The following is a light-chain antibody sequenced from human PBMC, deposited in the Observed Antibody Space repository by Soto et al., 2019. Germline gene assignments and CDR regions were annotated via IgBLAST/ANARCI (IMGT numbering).Light chain of an antibody. J-gene: IGKJ4*01. CDR1: QSISRS. V-gene: IGKV3-11*01. CDR3: QQRYNWLT. Sequence: EIVLTQSPAVLSVSPGERATLSCRASQSISRSLAWYQQKPGQAPRLLISDTSNRATGIPARFSGSGSGTDFTLTISSLESEDSGIYYCQQRYNWLTFGGGTKVDIK. CDR2: DTS.